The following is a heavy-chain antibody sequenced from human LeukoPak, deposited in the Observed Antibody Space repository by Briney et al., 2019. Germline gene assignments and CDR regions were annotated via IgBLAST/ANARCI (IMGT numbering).Heavy chain of an antibody. D-gene: IGHD3-10*01. Sequence: GGSLRLSCAASGFTFSSYSMNWVRQAPGKGLEWVSSISSSSSYIYYADSVKGRFTISRDNAKNSLYLQMNSLRAEDTAVYYCASEYGPGSYVADYWGQGTLVTVSS. CDR3: ASEYGPGSYVADY. V-gene: IGHV3-21*01. CDR2: ISSSSSYI. CDR1: GFTFSSYS. J-gene: IGHJ4*02.